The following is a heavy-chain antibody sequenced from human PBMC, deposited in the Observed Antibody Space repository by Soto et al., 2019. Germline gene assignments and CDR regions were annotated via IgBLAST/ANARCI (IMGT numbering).Heavy chain of an antibody. J-gene: IGHJ4*02. CDR1: GFTFSNAW. D-gene: IGHD5-18*01. CDR3: ATQTWIQLWFHRGGLTY. CDR2: IKRKTDGGTT. Sequence: EVQLVESGGGLVKPGGSLRLSCAASGFTFSNAWMNWVRQAPGKGLEWVGRIKRKTDGGTTDYAAPVKGRFTISRDDSINTLYLQMNIMKTEDTVVYYCATQTWIQLWFHRGGLTYWGQGTLVTVCS. V-gene: IGHV3-15*07.